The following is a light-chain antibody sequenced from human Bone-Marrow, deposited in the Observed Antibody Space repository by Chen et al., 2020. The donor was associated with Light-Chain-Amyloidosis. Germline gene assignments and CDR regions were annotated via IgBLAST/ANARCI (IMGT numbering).Light chain of an antibody. Sequence: NVMLTQPHSVSESPGKTVIISCTRSSGSIATNYVQWYQQRPGGSPTTVIYEDDQRPSGVPDRFSGSIDRSSNSASLCYSGLKTGDGADYYWQSDPGSSQWVLGDGTNLPAL. J-gene: IGLJ3*02. CDR1: SGSIATNY. V-gene: IGLV6-57*01. CDR3: QSDPGSSQWV. CDR2: EDD.